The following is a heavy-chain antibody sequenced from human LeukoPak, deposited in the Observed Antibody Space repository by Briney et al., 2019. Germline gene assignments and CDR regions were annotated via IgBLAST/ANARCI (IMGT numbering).Heavy chain of an antibody. CDR1: GGSFSTYY. CDR2: ITHSRST. V-gene: IGHV4-34*01. Sequence: SETLSLTCAVYGGSFSTYYWSWIRQPPGKGLEWIGEITHSRSTNYNPSLKSRVTISVDTSKNQFSLKLSSVTAADTAVYYCARAPPRYYDSSGYPAQYYYYYMDVWGKGTTVTVSS. J-gene: IGHJ6*03. CDR3: ARAPPRYYDSSGYPAQYYYYYMDV. D-gene: IGHD3-22*01.